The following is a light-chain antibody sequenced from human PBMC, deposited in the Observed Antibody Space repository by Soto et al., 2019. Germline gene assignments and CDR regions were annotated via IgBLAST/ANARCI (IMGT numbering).Light chain of an antibody. CDR1: SSDVGAYNY. CDR2: DVS. V-gene: IGLV2-14*01. CDR3: SSYTTATTRV. Sequence: QSALTQPASVSGSPGQSITISCTGTSSDVGAYNYVSWYQQHPGKAPQLMIFDVSNRPSGVSNRFSGSKSGNTAFLTISGLQAEDEADYYCSSYTTATTRVFGGGTKLTVL. J-gene: IGLJ3*02.